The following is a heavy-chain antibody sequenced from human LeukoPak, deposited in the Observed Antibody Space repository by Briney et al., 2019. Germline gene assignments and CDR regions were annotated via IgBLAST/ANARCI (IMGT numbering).Heavy chain of an antibody. CDR1: GGSISSYY. Sequence: SETLSPTCTVSGGSISSYYWSWIRQPPGKGLEWIGYIYYSGSTNYNPSLKSRVTISVDTSKNQFSLKLSSVTAADTAVYYCAREENYYDSSGFHRFFDYWGQGTLVTVSS. D-gene: IGHD3-22*01. V-gene: IGHV4-59*12. CDR2: IYYSGST. J-gene: IGHJ4*02. CDR3: AREENYYDSSGFHRFFDY.